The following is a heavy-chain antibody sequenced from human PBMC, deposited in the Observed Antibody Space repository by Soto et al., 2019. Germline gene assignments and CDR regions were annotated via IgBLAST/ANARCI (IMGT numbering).Heavy chain of an antibody. V-gene: IGHV3-33*01. CDR2: IWSDGSNK. Sequence: QVQLVESGGGVVQPGRSLRLSCAASGFTFSNHGMHWVRQAPGKGLEWVAVIWSDGSNKDYADSVKGRFTITRDNSKNTLSLQMDSLRAEDTAVYYCAREGPISGTNPFDVWGQGTMVTISS. J-gene: IGHJ3*01. D-gene: IGHD1-20*01. CDR3: AREGPISGTNPFDV. CDR1: GFTFSNHG.